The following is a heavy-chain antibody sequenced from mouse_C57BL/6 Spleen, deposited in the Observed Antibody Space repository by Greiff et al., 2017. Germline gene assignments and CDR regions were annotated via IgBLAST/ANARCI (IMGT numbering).Heavy chain of an antibody. CDR2: INPSTGGT. V-gene: IGHV1-42*01. CDR3: ARSVNWDDAMDY. Sequence: EVQLQQSGPELVKPGASVKISCKASGYSFTGYYMNWVKQSPEKSLEWIGEINPSTGGTTYNQKFKAKATLTVDKSSSTAYMQLKSLTSEDSAVYYCARSVNWDDAMDYWGQGTSVTVSS. CDR1: GYSFTGYY. D-gene: IGHD4-1*01. J-gene: IGHJ4*01.